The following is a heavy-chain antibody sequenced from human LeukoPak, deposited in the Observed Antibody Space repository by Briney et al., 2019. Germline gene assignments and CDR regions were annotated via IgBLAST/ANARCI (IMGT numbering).Heavy chain of an antibody. CDR3: ARSGGFCSGGSCYTYFDY. V-gene: IGHV1-69*06. Sequence: GASVKVSCKASGGTFSSYAISWVRQAPGQGLEWMGGIIPIFGTANYAQKFQGRVTITADKSTSTAYMELSSLRSEDTAVYYCARSGGFCSGGSCYTYFDYWGQGTLVTVSS. J-gene: IGHJ4*02. CDR1: GGTFSSYA. D-gene: IGHD2-15*01. CDR2: IIPIFGTA.